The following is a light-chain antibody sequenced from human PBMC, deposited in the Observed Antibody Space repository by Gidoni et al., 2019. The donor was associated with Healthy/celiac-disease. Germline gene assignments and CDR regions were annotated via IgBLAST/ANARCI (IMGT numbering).Light chain of an antibody. Sequence: EIVSTHSAGTLSFSPGERATLSCRASQSVSSSYLAWYQQKPGQAPRLLINGASRRATGIPDRFSGSGSGTDFTLTISRLDPEDFAVYYCQQYGSSPMYTFGQGTKLEIK. CDR2: GAS. J-gene: IGKJ2*01. V-gene: IGKV3-20*01. CDR1: QSVSSSY. CDR3: QQYGSSPMYT.